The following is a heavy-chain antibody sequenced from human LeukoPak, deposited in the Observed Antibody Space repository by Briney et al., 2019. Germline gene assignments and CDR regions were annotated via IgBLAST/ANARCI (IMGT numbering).Heavy chain of an antibody. V-gene: IGHV3-21*01. CDR2: ISSSSSYI. CDR3: ARDRGLYDSSGYYYLDY. J-gene: IGHJ4*02. D-gene: IGHD3-22*01. Sequence: GGSLRLSCAASGFTFSSYSMNWVRQAPGKGLEWVSSISSSSSYIYYADSVKGRCTISRDNAKNSLYLQMNSLRAEDTAVYYCARDRGLYDSSGYYYLDYWGQGTLVTVSS. CDR1: GFTFSSYS.